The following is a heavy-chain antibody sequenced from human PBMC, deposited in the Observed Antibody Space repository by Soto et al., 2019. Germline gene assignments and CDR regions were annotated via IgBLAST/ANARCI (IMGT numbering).Heavy chain of an antibody. CDR2: FYYSGST. CDR1: GGSVSGGSYF. J-gene: IGHJ4*02. D-gene: IGHD1-1*01. Sequence: SETLSLTCTVSGGSVSGGSYFWSWVRQPPGKGLEWIGYFYYSGSTKYNPSLKSRVTILEDTSKNQFSLKLNSVTAADTAAYYCAREGPMGTFVYWGQGALVTVSS. CDR3: AREGPMGTFVY. V-gene: IGHV4-61*01.